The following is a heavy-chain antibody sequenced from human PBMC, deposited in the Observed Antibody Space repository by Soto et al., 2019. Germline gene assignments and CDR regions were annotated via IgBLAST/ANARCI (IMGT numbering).Heavy chain of an antibody. CDR2: ISGSGGST. CDR1: GFTFSSYA. D-gene: IGHD3-22*01. CDR3: GKGRLYELPSGFDY. J-gene: IGHJ4*02. V-gene: IGHV3-23*01. Sequence: WRSLRLPWAASGFTFSSYAMSWVRQAPGKGLEWVSAISGSGGSTYYADSVKGRFTISRDNSKNTLYLQMNSLRAEDTAVYYCGKGRLYELPSGFDYWAQGTLVTVSS.